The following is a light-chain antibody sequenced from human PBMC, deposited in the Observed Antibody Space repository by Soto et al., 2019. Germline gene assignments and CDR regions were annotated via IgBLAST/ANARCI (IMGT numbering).Light chain of an antibody. CDR3: QQYGSSGT. CDR1: QSVNIY. V-gene: IGKV3-20*01. J-gene: IGKJ1*01. CDR2: GAS. Sequence: EIVMTQSPATLSVSPGERATLSCRASQSVNIYLASYQQKPGQAPRLLIHGASNRATGIPDRFSGSGSGTDFTLTISRLEPEDFAVYYCQQYGSSGTFGQGTKVDIK.